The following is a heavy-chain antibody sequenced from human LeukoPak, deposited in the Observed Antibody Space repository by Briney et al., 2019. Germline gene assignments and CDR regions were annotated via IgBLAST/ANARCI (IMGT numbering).Heavy chain of an antibody. CDR1: GGSISSHY. CDR2: IYYSGST. V-gene: IGHV4-59*11. D-gene: IGHD2-2*02. CDR3: ARVSSRMWSGYCSSTSCYTRVYYFDY. J-gene: IGHJ4*02. Sequence: PSETLSLTCTVSGGSISSHYWSWVRQPPGKGLEWIGYIYYSGSTNYNPSLKSRVTISVDTSKNQFSLKLSSVTAADTAVYYCARVSSRMWSGYCSSTSCYTRVYYFDYWGQGTLVTVSS.